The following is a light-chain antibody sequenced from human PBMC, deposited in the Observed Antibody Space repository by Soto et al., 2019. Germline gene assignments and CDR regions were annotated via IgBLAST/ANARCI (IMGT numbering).Light chain of an antibody. J-gene: IGKJ1*01. Sequence: DIQMTQSPSTLSAYVGDRVTITCRASQSVNSWLAWYQQKPGRAPKLLIYSVSNLDSGVPSRFSGSGSGTEFTLTISSLQPDDFATYYCQQFSSDSRTFGQGTKVDIK. CDR2: SVS. CDR3: QQFSSDSRT. V-gene: IGKV1-5*01. CDR1: QSVNSW.